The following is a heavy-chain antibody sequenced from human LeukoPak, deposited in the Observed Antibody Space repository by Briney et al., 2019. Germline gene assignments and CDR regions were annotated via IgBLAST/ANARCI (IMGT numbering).Heavy chain of an antibody. J-gene: IGHJ4*02. V-gene: IGHV4-59*08. Sequence: SSETLSLTCTVSGGTISRYYWSWIRQPPGKGLEWIGYIYYSGSTNYNPSLKSRVTISVDTSKNQFSLKLSSVTAADTAVYYCARGEAAAGPPSHWGQGTLATVSS. CDR2: IYYSGST. D-gene: IGHD6-13*01. CDR3: ARGEAAAGPPSH. CDR1: GGTISRYY.